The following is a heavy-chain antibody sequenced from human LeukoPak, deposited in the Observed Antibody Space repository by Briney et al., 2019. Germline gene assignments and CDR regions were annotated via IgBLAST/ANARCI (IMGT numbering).Heavy chain of an antibody. CDR1: GGSISSGGYY. CDR3: ARESAIVGAANDY. Sequence: KPSQTLSLTCTVSGGSISSGGYYWSWIRQPPGKGLEWIGYIYHSGSTYYNPSLKSRVTISVDRSKNQFSLKLSSVTAADTAVYYCARESAIVGAANDYWGQGTLVTVSS. CDR2: IYHSGST. V-gene: IGHV4-30-2*01. J-gene: IGHJ4*02. D-gene: IGHD1-26*01.